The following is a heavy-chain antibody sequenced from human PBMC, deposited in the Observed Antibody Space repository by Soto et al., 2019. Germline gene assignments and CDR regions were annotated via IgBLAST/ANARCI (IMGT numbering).Heavy chain of an antibody. CDR2: ISPSGGNT. V-gene: IGHV3-23*01. CDR3: AKGFVGVRYHCSYYFDS. J-gene: IGHJ4*02. CDR1: GFTFSSYV. D-gene: IGHD2-8*01. Sequence: GGSLRLSCAASGFTFSSYVMNWVRLAPGKGLEWVSGISPSGGNTYYADSVKGRFTISRDNSKNTLYLQMNSLRAEDTAVYYCAKGFVGVRYHCSYYFDSWGQGALVTVSS.